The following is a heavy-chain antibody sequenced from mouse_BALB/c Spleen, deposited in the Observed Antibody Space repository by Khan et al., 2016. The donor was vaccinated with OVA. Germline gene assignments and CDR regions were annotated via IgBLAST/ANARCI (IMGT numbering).Heavy chain of an antibody. D-gene: IGHD1-1*01. Sequence: VELVESGGGLVQPGGSRKLSCAASGFTFNSYGMHWVRQAPEKGLEWVAYISGDSNTIYYTDTVKGRFTISRANPKKTLFLQMTSLMSEDTAMYYCATSYFYGYYFDYWGPGTTLTVS. V-gene: IGHV5-17*02. CDR1: GFTFNSYG. CDR2: ISGDSNTI. CDR3: ATSYFYGYYFDY. J-gene: IGHJ2*01.